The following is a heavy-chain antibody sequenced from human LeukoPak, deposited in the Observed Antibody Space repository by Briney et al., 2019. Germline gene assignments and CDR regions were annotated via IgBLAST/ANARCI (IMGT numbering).Heavy chain of an antibody. Sequence: GGSLRLSCAASGFTFSLYVMSWVRQAPGKGLEWVSGISAGGGSRYYADSVKGRFTISRDNSRNTVFLQVNSLRGDDTAVYYCAQDRGATVTTFAHWGLGTLVTVSS. D-gene: IGHD4-17*01. V-gene: IGHV3-23*01. J-gene: IGHJ4*02. CDR1: GFTFSLYV. CDR3: AQDRGATVTTFAH. CDR2: ISAGGGSR.